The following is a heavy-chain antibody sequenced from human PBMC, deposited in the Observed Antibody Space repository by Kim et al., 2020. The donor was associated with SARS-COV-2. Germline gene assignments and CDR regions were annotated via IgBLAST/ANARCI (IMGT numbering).Heavy chain of an antibody. CDR3: ARDRIQLWPMYYFDY. V-gene: IGHV3-30*01. D-gene: IGHD5-18*01. J-gene: IGHJ4*02. Sequence: DSVKGRFTSSRDNSKNTLYLQMNSLRAEDTAVYYCARDRIQLWPMYYFDYWGQGTLVTVSS.